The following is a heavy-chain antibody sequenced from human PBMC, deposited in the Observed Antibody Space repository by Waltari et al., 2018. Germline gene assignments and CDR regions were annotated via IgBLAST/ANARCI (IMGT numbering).Heavy chain of an antibody. V-gene: IGHV4-38-2*01. CDR2: IYHSGST. CDR3: ARVSRDIGYSSSWTGWFDP. CDR1: GYSISSGYY. J-gene: IGHJ5*02. Sequence: QVQLQESGPGLVKPSETLSLTCAVSGYSISSGYYWGWIRQPPGKGLEWIGSIYHSGSTYYNPSLKSRVTISVDTSKNQFSLKLSSVTAADTAVYYCARVSRDIGYSSSWTGWFDPWGQGTLVTVSS. D-gene: IGHD6-13*01.